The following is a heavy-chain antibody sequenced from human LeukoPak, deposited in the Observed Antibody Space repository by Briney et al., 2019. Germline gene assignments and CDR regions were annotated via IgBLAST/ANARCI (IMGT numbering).Heavy chain of an antibody. J-gene: IGHJ4*02. CDR2: INPNTGDR. V-gene: IGHV1-2*02. Sequence: ASVKVSCKASGYTFTAYYMHWVRQAPGQGLEWMGWINPNTGDRNYAQKFQGRVTMTRDTTISTAYMELSRLTSDDTAVYYCASYPRYVSSPPFDYWGQGTLVTVSS. D-gene: IGHD2-15*01. CDR3: ASYPRYVSSPPFDY. CDR1: GYTFTAYY.